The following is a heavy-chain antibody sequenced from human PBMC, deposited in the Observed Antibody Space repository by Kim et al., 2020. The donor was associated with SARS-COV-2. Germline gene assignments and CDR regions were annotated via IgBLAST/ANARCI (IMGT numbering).Heavy chain of an antibody. D-gene: IGHD2-15*01. Sequence: GGSLRLSCAVSGFTFRGYWMHWVRQAPGEGLVWASVISSDGRSTNNADSVKGRFTISRDNAMNTLYLQMNSLRAEDTAVYYCARVSSYSMDVWGQGTTVTVSS. CDR2: ISSDGRST. CDR1: GFTFRGYW. V-gene: IGHV3-74*01. J-gene: IGHJ6*02. CDR3: ARVSSYSMDV.